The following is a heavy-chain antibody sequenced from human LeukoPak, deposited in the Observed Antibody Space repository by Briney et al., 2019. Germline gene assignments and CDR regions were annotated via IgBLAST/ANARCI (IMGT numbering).Heavy chain of an antibody. CDR1: GFTFSSYS. V-gene: IGHV3-21*01. D-gene: IGHD2-15*01. CDR2: ISSSSSYI. CDR3: ARDSPGFDAFDI. Sequence: PGGSLRLSRAASGFTFSSYSMNWVRQAPGKGLEWVSSISSSSSYIYYADSVKGRFTISRDNAKNSLYLQMNSLRAEDTAVYYCARDSPGFDAFDIWGQGTMVTVSS. J-gene: IGHJ3*02.